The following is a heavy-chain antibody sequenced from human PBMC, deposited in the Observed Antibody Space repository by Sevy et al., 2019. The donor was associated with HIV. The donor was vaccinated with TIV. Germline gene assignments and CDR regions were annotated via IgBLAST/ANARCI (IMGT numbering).Heavy chain of an antibody. V-gene: IGHV1-8*02. Sequence: ASVKVSCKASGDTFSTYDINWVRQAPGQGLEWMEWMSPKSGSTGFAQKFQGRLTMTRDTSINTAYMELGSLRSEDTAVYYCASAVSGDVRNYGYYYYGMDVWGQGTTVTVSS. CDR3: ASAVSGDVRNYGYYYYGMDV. CDR2: MSPKSGST. CDR1: GDTFSTYD. D-gene: IGHD3-10*02. J-gene: IGHJ6*02.